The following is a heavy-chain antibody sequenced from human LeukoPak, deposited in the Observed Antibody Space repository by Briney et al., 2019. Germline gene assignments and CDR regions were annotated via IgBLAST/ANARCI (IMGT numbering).Heavy chain of an antibody. D-gene: IGHD3-3*01. CDR3: ARDRFWSGEHLDY. V-gene: IGHV1-8*01. J-gene: IGHJ4*02. Sequence: ASVKVSCKASGYTFTSYDNNWVRQATGQGLEWMGWMNPNSGNTGYAPKFQGRVTMTRSTYITTAYMELSSLRSEDTAVYYCARDRFWSGEHLDYWGQGTLVTVSS. CDR1: GYTFTSYD. CDR2: MNPNSGNT.